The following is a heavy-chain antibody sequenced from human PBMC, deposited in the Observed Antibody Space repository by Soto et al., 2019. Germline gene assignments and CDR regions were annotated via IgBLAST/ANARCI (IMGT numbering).Heavy chain of an antibody. CDR1: GGSFSGYY. CDR3: ARLYSSSFYGMDV. CDR2: INHSGST. D-gene: IGHD6-13*01. Sequence: PSETLSLTCAVYGGSFSGYYWSWIRQPPGKGLEWIGEINHSGSTNYNPSLKSRVTISVDTSKNQFSLKLSSVTAADTAVYYCARLYSSSFYGMDVWGQGTTVTVSS. V-gene: IGHV4-34*01. J-gene: IGHJ6*02.